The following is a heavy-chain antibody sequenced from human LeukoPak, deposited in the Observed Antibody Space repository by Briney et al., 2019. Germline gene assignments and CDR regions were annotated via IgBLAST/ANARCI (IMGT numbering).Heavy chain of an antibody. Sequence: ASVNVSCKTSGYTCTNYDINWVRQATGQGLEWLGWMSPGSGYTGYAQKFQGRVTMTRDISLTTAYVELSSLRSEDTAVYYCARGIEAGVDYWGQGTLVTVPS. J-gene: IGHJ4*02. CDR1: GYTCTNYD. CDR3: ARGIEAGVDY. D-gene: IGHD6-25*01. V-gene: IGHV1-8*02. CDR2: MSPGSGYT.